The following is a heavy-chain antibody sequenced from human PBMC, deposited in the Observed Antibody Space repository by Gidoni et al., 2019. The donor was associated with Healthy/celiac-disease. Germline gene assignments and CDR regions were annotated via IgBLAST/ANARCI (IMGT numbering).Heavy chain of an antibody. CDR3: TTDYYGSGSYYKENAFDI. Sequence: EVQLVESGGGLVKPGGSLRLSCAASGFTFSNAWMSWVRQAPGKGLEWVGRIKSKTDGGTTDYAAPVKGRFTISRDDSKNTLYLQMNSLKTEDTAVYYCTTDYYGSGSYYKENAFDIWGQGTMVTVSS. D-gene: IGHD3-10*01. CDR1: GFTFSNAW. J-gene: IGHJ3*02. V-gene: IGHV3-15*01. CDR2: IKSKTDGGTT.